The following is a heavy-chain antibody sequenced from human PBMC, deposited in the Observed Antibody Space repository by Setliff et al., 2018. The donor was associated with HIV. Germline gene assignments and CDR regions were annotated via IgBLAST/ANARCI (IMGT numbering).Heavy chain of an antibody. Sequence: PSETLSLTCTVSGGSTSSGNYYWSWIRQPAGKGLEWIGRIYVSGSTNYNPSLKSRVTMTVDTSKKQFSLKLSYVTAADAAVFYCARSRRYFDWSLDYWGQGTLVTVSS. J-gene: IGHJ4*02. CDR2: IYVSGST. D-gene: IGHD3-9*01. CDR3: ARSRRYFDWSLDY. CDR1: GGSTSSGNYY. V-gene: IGHV4-61*02.